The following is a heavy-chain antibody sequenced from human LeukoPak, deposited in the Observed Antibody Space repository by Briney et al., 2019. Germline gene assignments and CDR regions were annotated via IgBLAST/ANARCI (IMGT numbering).Heavy chain of an antibody. D-gene: IGHD6-19*01. CDR2: INPNSGGT. CDR1: GYTFTGYY. Sequence: GASVKVSCKXSGYTFTGYYMHWVRQAPGQGLEGMGRINPNSGGTNYAQKFQGRVTMTRDTSISTAYMELSRLRSDDTAVYYCARIIAVAAKEVDYWGQGTLVTVSS. J-gene: IGHJ4*02. CDR3: ARIIAVAAKEVDY. V-gene: IGHV1-2*06.